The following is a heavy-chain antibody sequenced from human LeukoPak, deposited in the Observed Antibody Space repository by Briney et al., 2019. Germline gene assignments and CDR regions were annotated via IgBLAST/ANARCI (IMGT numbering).Heavy chain of an antibody. CDR1: GGSFSGYY. Sequence: SETLSLTCAVYGGSFSGYYWSWIRQPPGKGLEWIGEINHSGSTNYNPSLKSRVTISVDTSKNQFSLKLSSVTAADTAVYYCARRFRGPYSSSGLYYYYYYYMDVWGKGTTVTVSS. J-gene: IGHJ6*03. V-gene: IGHV4-34*01. CDR3: ARRFRGPYSSSGLYYYYYYYMDV. D-gene: IGHD6-6*01. CDR2: INHSGST.